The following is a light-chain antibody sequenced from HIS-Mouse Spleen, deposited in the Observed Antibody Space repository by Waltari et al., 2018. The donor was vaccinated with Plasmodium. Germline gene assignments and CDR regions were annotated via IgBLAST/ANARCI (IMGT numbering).Light chain of an antibody. V-gene: IGLV2-8*01. Sequence: QSALTQPPSASGSPGQPVTIPCTATSSDVGGYNYVSWYQQHPGNAPKLMIYEVSKRPSGVPDRFSGSKSGNTASLTVSGLQAEDEADYYCSSYAGSNNLVFGGGTKLTVL. CDR3: SSYAGSNNLV. CDR1: SSDVGGYNY. CDR2: EVS. J-gene: IGLJ2*01.